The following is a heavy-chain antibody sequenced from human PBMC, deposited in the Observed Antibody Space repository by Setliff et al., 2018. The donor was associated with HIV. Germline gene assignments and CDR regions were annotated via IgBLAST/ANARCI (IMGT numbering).Heavy chain of an antibody. CDR2: INPNSGGT. CDR3: ARGRGPSRFDY. J-gene: IGHJ4*01. V-gene: IGHV1-2*06. CDR1: GYTFTNYY. Sequence: GASVKVSCKASGYTFTNYYIHWVRQAPGQGLEWMGRINPNSGGTNYAQKFQGRVTMTRDTSINTAYMELSSLRSEDTAIYYCARGRGPSRFDYWGQGTLVTVSS.